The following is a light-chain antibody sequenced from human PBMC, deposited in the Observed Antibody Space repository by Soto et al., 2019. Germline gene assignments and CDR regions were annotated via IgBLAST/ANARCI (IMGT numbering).Light chain of an antibody. J-gene: IGKJ2*01. Sequence: EIVLTQSPGTLSLSPGERATLSCRACQSVSSNYIAWYQQKPGQAPRLLIYGASTRATGIPDRFSGSGSGTDFTLTISRLEPEDFAVYYCQQYGSSLYTFGQGTKLDIK. CDR3: QQYGSSLYT. CDR2: GAS. CDR1: QSVSSNY. V-gene: IGKV3-20*01.